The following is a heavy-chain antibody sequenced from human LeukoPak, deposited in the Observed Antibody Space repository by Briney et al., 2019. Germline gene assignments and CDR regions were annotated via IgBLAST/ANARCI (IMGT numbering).Heavy chain of an antibody. CDR3: ARGAAGYSYG. D-gene: IGHD5-18*01. CDR2: IYYSGST. V-gene: IGHV4-59*01. CDR1: GGSISSYY. Sequence: PSETLSLSCTVSGGSISSYYWSWIRQPPGKGLEWIGHIYYSGSTNYNPSLKSRVTISIDTSKNQFSLRLSSVTAADTAVYYCARGAAGYSYGWGQGTLVTVSS. J-gene: IGHJ4*02.